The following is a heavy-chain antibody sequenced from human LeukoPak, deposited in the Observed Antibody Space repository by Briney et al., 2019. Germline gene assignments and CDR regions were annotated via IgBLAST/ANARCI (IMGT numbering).Heavy chain of an antibody. Sequence: GGSLRLSCAASGFTFSSYAMHWVRQAPGKGLEWVAVISYDGSNKYYAGSVKGRFTISSDNSKNTLYLQMNSLRAEDTAVYYCARDLNSYGDPFDYWGQGTLVTVSS. D-gene: IGHD5-18*01. CDR1: GFTFSSYA. J-gene: IGHJ4*02. CDR2: ISYDGSNK. V-gene: IGHV3-30-3*01. CDR3: ARDLNSYGDPFDY.